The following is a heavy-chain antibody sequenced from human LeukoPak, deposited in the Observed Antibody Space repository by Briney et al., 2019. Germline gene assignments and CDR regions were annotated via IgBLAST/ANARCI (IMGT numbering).Heavy chain of an antibody. CDR3: ARDGPVTDAFDI. V-gene: IGHV4-59*02. Sequence: ETLSLTCTVSGGSVNNYYWSWIRQPPGKGLEWIGYIYYTGTTSYNPSLKSRVTISVDTSKNQFSLRLRSVTAADTAVYYCARDGPVTDAFDIWGQGTMLTVSS. D-gene: IGHD2-21*02. J-gene: IGHJ3*02. CDR2: IYYTGTT. CDR1: GGSVNNYY.